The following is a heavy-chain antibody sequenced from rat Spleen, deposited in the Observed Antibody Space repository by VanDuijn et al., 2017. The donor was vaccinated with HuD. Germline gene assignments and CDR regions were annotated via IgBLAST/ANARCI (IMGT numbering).Heavy chain of an antibody. CDR1: GFTFNNYW. J-gene: IGHJ2*01. V-gene: IGHV5-31*01. CDR3: TRGGNY. Sequence: EVQLVESGGGLVQPGRSLKLSCVASGFTFNNYWMTWIRQAPGKGLEWVASITNTGVITYYPDSVKGRFTISRDNAKSTLYLQMNSLRSEDKATYYCTRGGNYWGQGVMVTVSS. CDR2: ITNTGVIT.